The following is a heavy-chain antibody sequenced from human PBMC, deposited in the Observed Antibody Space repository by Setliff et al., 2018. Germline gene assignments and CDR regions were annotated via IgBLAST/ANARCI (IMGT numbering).Heavy chain of an antibody. CDR2: MNPNSGNT. CDR1: GYTFTSYD. V-gene: IGHV1-8*02. D-gene: IGHD3-3*01. CDR3: ARAQSWSGGPYYFDN. J-gene: IGHJ4*02. Sequence: ASVKVSCKASGYTFTSYDINWVRQATGQGLEWMGWMNPNSGNTGYAQKFQGRVTMTRNTSISTAYMDLSSLRFEDTAVYYCARAQSWSGGPYYFDNCGQGTLVTVSS.